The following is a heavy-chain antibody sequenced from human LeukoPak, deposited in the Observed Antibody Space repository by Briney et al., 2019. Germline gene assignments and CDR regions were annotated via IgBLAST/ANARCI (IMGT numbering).Heavy chain of an antibody. CDR1: GFTFSSYA. CDR2: ISYDGSNK. Sequence: LPGRSLRLSCAASGFTFSSYAMHWVRQAPGKGLEWEAVISYDGSNKYYADSVKGRFTIYRDNSKNTLYLQMNSLRAEDTAVYYCARGPLRYFDWLFPYPFDYWGQGTLVTVSS. J-gene: IGHJ4*02. D-gene: IGHD3-9*01. CDR3: ARGPLRYFDWLFPYPFDY. V-gene: IGHV3-30*04.